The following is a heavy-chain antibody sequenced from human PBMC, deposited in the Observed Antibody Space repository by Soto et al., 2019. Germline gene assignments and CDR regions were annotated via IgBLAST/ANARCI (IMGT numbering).Heavy chain of an antibody. CDR3: ARGPSRSSWLIPSYYYYGMDV. Sequence: GASVKVSCKASGGTFSSYAISWVRQAPGQGLEWMGGIIPIFGTANYAQKFQGRVTITADESTSTAYMELSSLRSEDTAVYYCARGPSRSSWLIPSYYYYGMDVWGQGTTVTVSS. J-gene: IGHJ6*02. CDR2: IIPIFGTA. V-gene: IGHV1-69*13. D-gene: IGHD6-13*01. CDR1: GGTFSSYA.